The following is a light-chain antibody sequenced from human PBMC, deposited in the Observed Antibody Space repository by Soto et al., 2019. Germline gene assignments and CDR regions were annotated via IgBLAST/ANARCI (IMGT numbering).Light chain of an antibody. CDR2: EVS. CDR1: SSDVGHYIY. Sequence: QSALTQPASVSGSPGQSITISCTGTSSDVGHYIYVSWYQQHPGKAPKLIIYEVSNRPSGVSNRFSGYKFGNTASLTISGLHAEVEADDYCSSYTTAATGVFGGGTKLTVL. CDR3: SSYTTAATGV. J-gene: IGLJ3*02. V-gene: IGLV2-14*01.